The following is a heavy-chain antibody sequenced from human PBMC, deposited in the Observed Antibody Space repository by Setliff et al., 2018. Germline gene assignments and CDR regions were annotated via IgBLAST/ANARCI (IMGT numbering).Heavy chain of an antibody. CDR2: INHRGTT. Sequence: SETLSLTCAVYGGSFSGYYWNWIRQAPGKGLEWIGEINHRGTTSYTPSLKGRVTISVDTSKNQFSLKLNSVTAADTAIYYCARTYYYASGRSGYYYYYYYMDVWGKGTTVTVSS. CDR1: GGSFSGYY. D-gene: IGHD3-10*01. J-gene: IGHJ6*03. V-gene: IGHV4-34*01. CDR3: ARTYYYASGRSGYYYYYYYMDV.